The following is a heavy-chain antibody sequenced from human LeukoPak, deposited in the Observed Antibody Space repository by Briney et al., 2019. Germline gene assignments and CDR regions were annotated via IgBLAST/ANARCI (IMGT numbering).Heavy chain of an antibody. D-gene: IGHD1-26*01. V-gene: IGHV3-23*01. Sequence: SLRLSCAASGFXFSSYVMSXVRQAPGKGXEWVSAISGSGGNTYYADSVKGRFSISRDNSKNTLYLQVNSLRVEDTAIYYCAKSGSSSPDHWGQGTLVTVSS. CDR1: GFXFSSYV. CDR2: ISGSGGNT. J-gene: IGHJ5*02. CDR3: AKSGSSSPDH.